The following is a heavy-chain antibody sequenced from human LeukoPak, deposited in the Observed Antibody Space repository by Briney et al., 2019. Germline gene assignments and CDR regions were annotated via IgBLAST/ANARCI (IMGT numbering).Heavy chain of an antibody. J-gene: IGHJ3*02. Sequence: SSETLSLTCTVSGDSISRYYWSWIRQPPGKGLEWHGYIDYSGSTNYNPSLKSRVTISVDTSKNQFSLKLSSVTAADTAVYYCARVRITMAGDAFDIWGQGTVVTVSS. V-gene: IGHV4-59*01. CDR2: IDYSGST. CDR3: ARVRITMAGDAFDI. D-gene: IGHD1-14*01. CDR1: GDSISRYY.